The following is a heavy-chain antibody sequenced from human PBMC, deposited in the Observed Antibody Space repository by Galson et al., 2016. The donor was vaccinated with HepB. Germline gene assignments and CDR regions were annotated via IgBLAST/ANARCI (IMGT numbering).Heavy chain of an antibody. CDR2: INPSGTT. D-gene: IGHD5-24*01. J-gene: IGHJ4*02. CDR1: GESFSGHS. CDR3: VRRDAYNYIPFDF. V-gene: IGHV4-34*01. Sequence: SETLSLTCGVFGESFSGHSWTWIRQPPGKGLQWLGEINPSGTTNYKPSLKSRVTLSVDTSKNQFSLTLSSVTAADTAVYYCVRRDAYNYIPFDFWGQGILVTVSS.